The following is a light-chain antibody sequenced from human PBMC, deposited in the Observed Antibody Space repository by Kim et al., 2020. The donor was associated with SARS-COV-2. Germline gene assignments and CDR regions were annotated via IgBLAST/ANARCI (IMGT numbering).Light chain of an antibody. V-gene: IGKV2-30*01. CDR3: LQCTPWPKT. CDR2: QVS. CDR1: QSLVNTDGIPY. Sequence: QPASISFMSSQSLVNTDGIPYLNWLQHRPGQSPRRLIDQVSNRDSGVPDRFSGSGSGTDFTLKISGVEAEDVGVYYCLQCTPWPKTFGQGTKLEI. J-gene: IGKJ2*01.